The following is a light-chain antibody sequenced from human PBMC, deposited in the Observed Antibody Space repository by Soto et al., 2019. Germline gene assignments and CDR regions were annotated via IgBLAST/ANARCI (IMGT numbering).Light chain of an antibody. J-gene: IGKJ4*01. CDR1: QSISKY. CDR3: QQRSNWRGT. CDR2: DAS. V-gene: IGKV3-11*01. Sequence: EIVLTHSPVTLSLSPGERATLSCRASQSISKYLAWYQQKPGQAPRLLIYDASNRAAGIPARFSGSGSGTDFTLTISSLEPEDFAIYYCQQRSNWRGTFGGGTKVEIK.